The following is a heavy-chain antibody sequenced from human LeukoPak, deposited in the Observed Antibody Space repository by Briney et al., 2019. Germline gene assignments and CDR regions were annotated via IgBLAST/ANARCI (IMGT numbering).Heavy chain of an antibody. V-gene: IGHV3-74*01. J-gene: IGHJ4*02. D-gene: IGHD1-26*01. Sequence: PGGSLRLSCAASGLTFSRYWMHWVRQPPGKGLLWVSRINSAGSSTSYADSVRGRFTISRDNAKNMLYLQMNSLRAEDTAVYYCAAVSGSYDFDSWGQGTLVAVSS. CDR3: AAVSGSYDFDS. CDR1: GLTFSRYW. CDR2: INSAGSST.